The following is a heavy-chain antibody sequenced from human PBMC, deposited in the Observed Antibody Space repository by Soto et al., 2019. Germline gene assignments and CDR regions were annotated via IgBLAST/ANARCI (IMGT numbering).Heavy chain of an antibody. CDR3: ASGAPYDFWSGYSSSHYYYGMDV. CDR1: VFTVSSNY. Sequence: WGSLLVCCAASVFTVSSNYMSWVRQAPGKGLDLVSVIYSGGSTYYADSVKGRFTISRDNSKNTLYLQMNSLRAEDTAVYYCASGAPYDFWSGYSSSHYYYGMDVWGQGTTVTVSS. V-gene: IGHV3-53*01. D-gene: IGHD3-3*01. CDR2: IYSGGST. J-gene: IGHJ6*01.